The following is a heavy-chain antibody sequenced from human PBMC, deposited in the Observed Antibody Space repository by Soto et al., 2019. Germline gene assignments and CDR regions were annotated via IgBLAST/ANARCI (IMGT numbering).Heavy chain of an antibody. CDR3: ARRIVPTEAFDY. J-gene: IGHJ4*02. V-gene: IGHV4-59*08. D-gene: IGHD5-12*01. CDR1: GVSMISYY. CDR2: IYFAGST. Sequence: LEILSLTCTVSGVSMISYYWSWIRQPPGKGLEWIGFIYFAGSTKYNPSLNSRVTISADTSKNQFSLTVTSVTAADTAVYYCARRIVPTEAFDYWGQGTLVTVSP.